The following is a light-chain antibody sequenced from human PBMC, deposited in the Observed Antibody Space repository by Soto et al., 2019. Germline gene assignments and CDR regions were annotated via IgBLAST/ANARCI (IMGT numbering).Light chain of an antibody. J-gene: IGKJ3*01. V-gene: IGKV3-20*01. Sequence: EIVLTQSPGTLSLSPGETATLSCRASQSLTSNFVAWYQQKPGQAPRLLVYGASYRATGIPDRISGSGSRTDSTTTINILEPEDFAVYYCEQYVSSPFTFGPGTKVDLK. CDR2: GAS. CDR3: EQYVSSPFT. CDR1: QSLTSNF.